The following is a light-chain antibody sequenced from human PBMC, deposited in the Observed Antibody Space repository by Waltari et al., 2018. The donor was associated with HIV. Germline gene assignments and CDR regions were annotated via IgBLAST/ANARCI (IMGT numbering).Light chain of an antibody. J-gene: IGLJ1*01. CDR2: EDY. V-gene: IGLV6-57*03. CDR1: SGSIASNH. CDR3: QSYDSTNPCI. Sequence: NFMLTQPHSVSESPGKTVTISCARSSGSIASNHVQWYQQRPGSAPTPEIYEDYQRPSGVPDRFSGSIDSSSNSASLTISELKTEDEADYYCQSYDSTNPCIFGTGTRVTVL.